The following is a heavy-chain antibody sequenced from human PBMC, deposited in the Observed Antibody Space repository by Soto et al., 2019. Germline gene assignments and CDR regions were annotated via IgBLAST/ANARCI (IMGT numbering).Heavy chain of an antibody. D-gene: IGHD6-19*01. CDR2: MNPNSGNT. V-gene: IGHV1-8*01. CDR3: ARGQSGYSSGWSPNDY. CDR1: GYTFTSYE. J-gene: IGHJ4*02. Sequence: QVQLVPSGAEVKKPGASVKVSCKASGYTFTSYEINWVRQATGQGLEWMGWMNPNSGNTGYAQKFQGRVTMTRNTSISTAYMELSRLRSEDTAVYYCARGQSGYSSGWSPNDYWGQGTLVTVSS.